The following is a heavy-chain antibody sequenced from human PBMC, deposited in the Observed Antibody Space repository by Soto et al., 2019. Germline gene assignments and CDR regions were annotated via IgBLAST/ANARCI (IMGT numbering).Heavy chain of an antibody. V-gene: IGHV3-7*01. J-gene: IGHJ4*02. D-gene: IGHD1-26*01. CDR1: GFPFSTYW. CDR3: ARDLSISMTPGIKNTFDY. Sequence: EVQLVESGGGLVQPGGSLRLSCAASGFPFSTYWMSWVRQAPGKLEWVANINQGGSQEYYVDSVKGRFTISRDNAKNSLFLQMNNLRAEDTAVYYCARDLSISMTPGIKNTFDYWGQGALVTVSS. CDR2: INQGGSQE.